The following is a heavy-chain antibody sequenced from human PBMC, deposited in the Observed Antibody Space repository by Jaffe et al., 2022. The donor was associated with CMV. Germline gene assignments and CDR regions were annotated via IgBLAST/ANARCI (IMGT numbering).Heavy chain of an antibody. D-gene: IGHD3-16*01. CDR3: AKDSVSTQYGVSWGNYYYYGLDV. Sequence: EVQLLESGGGLVQPGGSLRLSCAASGFRFGDYGMNWVRQAPGKGLEWVSRISSNGGSKYYADSVEGRFNILRDDSKKTLYLQMNSLRAEDTAVYYCAKDSVSTQYGVSWGNYYYYGLDVWGQGTTVTVSS. V-gene: IGHV3-23*01. CDR1: GFRFGDYG. CDR2: ISSNGGSK. J-gene: IGHJ6*02.